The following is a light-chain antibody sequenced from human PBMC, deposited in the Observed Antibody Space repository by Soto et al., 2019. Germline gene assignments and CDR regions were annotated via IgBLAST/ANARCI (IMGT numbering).Light chain of an antibody. V-gene: IGLV2-14*01. Sequence: QSALTQPPSASGSPGQSVAISCTGTSSDVGGYNYVSWYQQHPGKAPKLMIYEVSNRPSGVSNRFSGSKSGNTASLTISGLQAEDEADYYCSSYTSSSPWVFGGGTKVTVL. J-gene: IGLJ3*02. CDR1: SSDVGGYNY. CDR2: EVS. CDR3: SSYTSSSPWV.